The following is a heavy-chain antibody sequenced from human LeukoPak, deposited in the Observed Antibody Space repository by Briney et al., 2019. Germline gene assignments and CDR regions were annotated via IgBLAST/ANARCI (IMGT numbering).Heavy chain of an antibody. D-gene: IGHD3-3*01. J-gene: IGHJ4*02. CDR2: IYTSAST. CDR1: GGSTSSYY. V-gene: IGHV4-4*07. CDR3: AREYDFWSGYYTD. Sequence: SETLSLTCTVSGGSTSSYYWSWVRQPAGKGLEWIGRIYTSASTNYNPSLKRRVTMSVDTSKNQFSLKLSSVTAADTAVYYCAREYDFWSGYYTDWGQGTLVTVSS.